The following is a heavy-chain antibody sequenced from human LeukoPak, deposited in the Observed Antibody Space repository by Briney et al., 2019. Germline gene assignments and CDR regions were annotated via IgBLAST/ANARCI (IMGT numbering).Heavy chain of an antibody. Sequence: GGSLRLSCTTSGFNFRAYWMGWVRQAPGKGLEWVSYISSSSSTIYYADSVKGRFTISRDNAKNSLYLQMNSLRAEDTAVYYCARDHGYSYGYDYWGQGTLVTVSS. D-gene: IGHD5-18*01. CDR3: ARDHGYSYGYDY. V-gene: IGHV3-48*01. CDR1: GFNFRAYW. J-gene: IGHJ4*02. CDR2: ISSSSSTI.